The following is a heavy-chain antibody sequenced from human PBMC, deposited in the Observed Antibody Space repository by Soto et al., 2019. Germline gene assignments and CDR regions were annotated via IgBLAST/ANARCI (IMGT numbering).Heavy chain of an antibody. Sequence: EVQLVESGGVVVQPGGSLRLSCAASGFTFDNYVMHWVRQAPGKGLEWVSLISWDGGTTYYADSVKGRFTISRDNSKNSLYLQMNSLRPEDTALYYCGKDIAAAGKSSLDYWGQGTRVTVSS. CDR2: ISWDGGTT. CDR1: GFTFDNYV. CDR3: GKDIAAAGKSSLDY. D-gene: IGHD6-25*01. J-gene: IGHJ4*02. V-gene: IGHV3-43D*04.